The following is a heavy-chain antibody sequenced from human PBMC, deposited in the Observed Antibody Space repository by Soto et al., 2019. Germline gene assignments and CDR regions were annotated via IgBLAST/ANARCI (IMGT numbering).Heavy chain of an antibody. CDR2: IYYSGST. Sequence: QVQLQESGPGLVKPSQTLSLTCTVSGGSISSGGYYWSWIRQHPGKGLEGIGYIYYSGSTYYNPSLKSRVTISVETFKNQFSLKLSSATAADTAVYYCARGNGGYCSGGSCYTDYWGQGTLVTVSS. V-gene: IGHV4-31*03. CDR1: GGSISSGGYY. D-gene: IGHD2-15*01. J-gene: IGHJ4*02. CDR3: ARGNGGYCSGGSCYTDY.